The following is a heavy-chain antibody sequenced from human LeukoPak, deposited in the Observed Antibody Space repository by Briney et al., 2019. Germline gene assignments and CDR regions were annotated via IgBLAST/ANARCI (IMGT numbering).Heavy chain of an antibody. CDR1: GGSISSYY. Sequence: SETLSLTCTVSGGSISSYYWSWIRQPPGKGLEWIGEINHSGTTNYNPSLKSRVTISVDTSKNQFSLNLYSVTPADTAVYYCAREVVTAPSSYFYYFYMDVWGNGTTVTVSS. V-gene: IGHV4-34*01. CDR3: AREVVTAPSSYFYYFYMDV. J-gene: IGHJ6*03. D-gene: IGHD2-21*02. CDR2: INHSGTT.